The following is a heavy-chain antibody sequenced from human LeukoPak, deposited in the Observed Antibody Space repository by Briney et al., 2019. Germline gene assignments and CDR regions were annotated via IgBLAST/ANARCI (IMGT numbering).Heavy chain of an antibody. J-gene: IGHJ6*02. D-gene: IGHD6-19*01. CDR3: ARDRGAWLVRYRPNYYGMDV. V-gene: IGHV3-7*01. CDR1: GFTFSSYW. Sequence: GGSLRLSCAASGFTFSSYWMSWVRQAPGKGLEWVANIKQDGSEKYYVDSVKGRFTISRDNAKNTLYLQMNSLRAEDTAVYYCARDRGAWLVRYRPNYYGMDVWGQGTTVTVSS. CDR2: IKQDGSEK.